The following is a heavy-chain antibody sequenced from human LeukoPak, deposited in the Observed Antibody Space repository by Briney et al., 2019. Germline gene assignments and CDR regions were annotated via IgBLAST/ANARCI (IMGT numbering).Heavy chain of an antibody. CDR2: IYYSGST. CDR1: GGSISSYY. D-gene: IGHD5-18*01. J-gene: IGHJ6*03. V-gene: IGHV4-59*12. CDR3: ARGPSTYNYAYYFYMDV. Sequence: PSETLSLTCTVSGGSISSYYWSWIRQPPGKGLEWIGYIYYSGSTNYNPSLKSRVTISVDTSKNQFSLKLSSVTAADTAVYYCARGPSTYNYAYYFYMDVWGKGTTVTVSS.